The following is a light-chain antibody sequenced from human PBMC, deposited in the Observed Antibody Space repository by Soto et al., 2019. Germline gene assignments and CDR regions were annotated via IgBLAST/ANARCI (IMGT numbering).Light chain of an antibody. CDR3: QQYNSYPT. Sequence: DIQMTQSPSTLSPSVGNKVTITCRASQSISSWLAWYQQKPGKAPKLLIYDASSLESGVPSRFSGSGSGTEFTLTISSLQPDDFETYYCQQYNSYPTFGQGTKVDI. V-gene: IGKV1-5*01. J-gene: IGKJ1*01. CDR1: QSISSW. CDR2: DAS.